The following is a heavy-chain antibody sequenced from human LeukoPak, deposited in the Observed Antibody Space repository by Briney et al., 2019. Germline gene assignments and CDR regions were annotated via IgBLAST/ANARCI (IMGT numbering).Heavy chain of an antibody. Sequence: SETLSLTCAVYGGSFSGYYWSWIRQPPGKGLEWIGEINHSGSTNYNPSLKSRVTISVDTSKNQFSLKLSSVTAADTAVYYCARGASIAARLPFDYWGQGTLVTVSS. CDR1: GGSFSGYY. CDR3: ARGASIAARLPFDY. J-gene: IGHJ4*02. V-gene: IGHV4-34*01. D-gene: IGHD6-6*01. CDR2: INHSGST.